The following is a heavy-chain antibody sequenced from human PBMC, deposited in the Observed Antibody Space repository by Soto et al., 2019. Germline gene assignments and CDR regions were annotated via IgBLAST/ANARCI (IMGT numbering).Heavy chain of an antibody. CDR3: ATDNLRSYYYDSSGYSS. J-gene: IGHJ5*02. V-gene: IGHV1-24*01. CDR1: GYTLTELS. Sequence: GASVKVSCKVSGYTLTELSMHWVRQAPGKGLEGMGGFDPEDGETIYAQKFQGRVTMTEDTSTDTAYMELSSLRSEDTAVYYCATDNLRSYYYDSSGYSSWGQGTLVTVSS. D-gene: IGHD3-22*01. CDR2: FDPEDGET.